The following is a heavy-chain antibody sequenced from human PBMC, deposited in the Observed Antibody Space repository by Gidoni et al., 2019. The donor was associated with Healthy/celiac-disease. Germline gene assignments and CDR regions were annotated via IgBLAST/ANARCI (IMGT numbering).Heavy chain of an antibody. CDR3: ARHAVVPAANYNWFDP. J-gene: IGHJ5*02. V-gene: IGHV4-39*01. CDR1: GGSISRSSYY. D-gene: IGHD2-2*01. CDR2: IYYSGST. Sequence: QLQLQESGPGLVKPSETLSLTCTVSGGSISRSSYYWGWIRQPPGKGLEWIGSIYYSGSTYYTPSLKSRVTISVDTSKNQFSLKLSSVTAADTAVYYCARHAVVPAANYNWFDPWGQGTLVTVSS.